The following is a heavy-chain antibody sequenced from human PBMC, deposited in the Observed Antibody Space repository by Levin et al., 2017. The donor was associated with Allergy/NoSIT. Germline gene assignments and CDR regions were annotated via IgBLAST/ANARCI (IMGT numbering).Heavy chain of an antibody. CDR2: INHSGST. D-gene: IGHD4-23*01. Sequence: SETLSLTCAVYGGSFSGYYWSWIRQPPGKGLEWIGEINHSGSTNYNPSLKSRVTISVDTSKNQFSLKLSSVTAADTAVYYCARGWRWYFDYWGQGTLVTVSS. CDR1: GGSFSGYY. V-gene: IGHV4-34*01. J-gene: IGHJ4*02. CDR3: ARGWRWYFDY.